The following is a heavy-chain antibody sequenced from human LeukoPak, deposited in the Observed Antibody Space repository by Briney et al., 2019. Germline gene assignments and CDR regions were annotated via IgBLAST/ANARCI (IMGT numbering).Heavy chain of an antibody. J-gene: IGHJ3*02. CDR1: GFTFDDYA. CDR2: INWNSGSM. D-gene: IGHD3-9*01. Sequence: GGSLRLSCAVSGFTFDDYAMHWVRQAPGKGLEWVSGINWNSGSMGYADSVKGRFTISRDNAKNSLYLQMNSLRAEDTALYYCAKDSAEDILTGFYLDAFDIWGQGTMVTVSS. CDR3: AKDSAEDILTGFYLDAFDI. V-gene: IGHV3-9*01.